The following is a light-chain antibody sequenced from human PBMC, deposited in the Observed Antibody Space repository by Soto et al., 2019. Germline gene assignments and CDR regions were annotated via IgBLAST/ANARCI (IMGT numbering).Light chain of an antibody. CDR2: GAS. V-gene: IGKV3-20*01. CDR1: QSVSSSY. J-gene: IGKJ2*01. CDR3: QQYGSSPPVYT. Sequence: EIVLTQSPDTLSLSPGERATLSCRASQSVSSSYLAWYQQKPGQAPRLLIYGASSRATGIPDRFSGSGSGTDFTLTISRLEPEDVAVYYCQQYGSSPPVYTFGQGTKLEIK.